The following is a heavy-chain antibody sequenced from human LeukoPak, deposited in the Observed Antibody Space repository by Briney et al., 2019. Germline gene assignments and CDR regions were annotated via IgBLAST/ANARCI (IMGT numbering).Heavy chain of an antibody. D-gene: IGHD2-8*01. CDR2: INLNSGGT. CDR3: ARGYCTNGVCYNFDY. CDR1: GYTFTGYY. Sequence: ASVKVSCKASGYTFTGYYMHWVRQAPGQGLEWMGWINLNSGGTNYAQKFQGRVTMTRDTSISTAYMELSRLRSDDTAVYYCARGYCTNGVCYNFDYWGQGTLVTVSS. V-gene: IGHV1-2*02. J-gene: IGHJ4*02.